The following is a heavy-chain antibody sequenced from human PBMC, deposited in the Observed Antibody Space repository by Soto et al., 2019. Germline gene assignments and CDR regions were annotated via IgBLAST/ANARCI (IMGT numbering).Heavy chain of an antibody. Sequence: ASVKVSCKASGYTFTNYGISWVRQAPGQGLEWMGWINTYDGHTYSAQKLQGRVTMTTDTSTSTAYMELRSLRSDDTALYYCARDWYCSGGSCFDLFDPWGQGTLVTVSS. J-gene: IGHJ5*02. CDR3: ARDWYCSGGSCFDLFDP. V-gene: IGHV1-18*01. D-gene: IGHD2-15*01. CDR1: GYTFTNYG. CDR2: INTYDGHT.